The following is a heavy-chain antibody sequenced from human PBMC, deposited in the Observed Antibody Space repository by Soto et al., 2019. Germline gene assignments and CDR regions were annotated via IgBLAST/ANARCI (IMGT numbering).Heavy chain of an antibody. V-gene: IGHV4-4*02. J-gene: IGHJ3*02. D-gene: IGHD4-17*01. Sequence: QVQLQESGPGLVKPSGTLSLTCAVSGGSITSSNWWSWVPHPPGKGLEGIGEIYYSGSTNYNPSLKSRVTISVDKSKNQFSLKLSSVTAADTAVYYCARFMTMVTNLAFDIWGQGTMVTVSS. CDR3: ARFMTMVTNLAFDI. CDR2: IYYSGST. CDR1: GGSITSSNW.